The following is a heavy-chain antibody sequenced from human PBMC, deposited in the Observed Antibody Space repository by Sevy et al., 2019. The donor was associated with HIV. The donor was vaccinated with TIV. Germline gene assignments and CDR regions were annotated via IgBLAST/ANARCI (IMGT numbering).Heavy chain of an antibody. CDR1: GFTFSSYA. Sequence: GGSLRLSCAASGFTFSSYAMSWVRQAPGKGLEWVSAISGSGGSTYYADSVKGRFTISRDNSKNTLYLQMNSLRAEDTAVYYCAKRKRLTMIVLVIDYWGQGTLVTVSS. J-gene: IGHJ4*02. CDR3: AKRKRLTMIVLVIDY. V-gene: IGHV3-23*01. CDR2: ISGSGGST. D-gene: IGHD3-22*01.